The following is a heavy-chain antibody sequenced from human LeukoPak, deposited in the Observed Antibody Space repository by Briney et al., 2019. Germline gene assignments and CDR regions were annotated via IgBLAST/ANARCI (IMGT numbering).Heavy chain of an antibody. CDR2: IIPILRTA. Sequence: SVTVSYQPSVGTFNTFALSWVRQAPGRPRDWMGGIIPILRTANYAQKFQGRVTITADESTIPASMQPSSHRSEDTALCYIATSPTGDSPGYWGQGPVVTVSS. V-gene: IGHV1-69*01. D-gene: IGHD2-21*02. CDR1: VGTFNTFA. J-gene: IGHJ4*02. CDR3: ATSPTGDSPGY.